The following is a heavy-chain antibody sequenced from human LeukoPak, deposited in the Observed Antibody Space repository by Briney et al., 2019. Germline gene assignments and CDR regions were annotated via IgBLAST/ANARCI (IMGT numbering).Heavy chain of an antibody. J-gene: IGHJ4*02. CDR2: IYYSGST. D-gene: IGHD2-2*01. CDR1: DGSITNYD. Sequence: SETLSLTCTVSDGSITNYDWSWVRQPPGKGLEWIGYIYYSGSTNYNPSLKSRVTISVDTSKNQFSLKLSSVAAADTAVYYCASYHCSSTSCSFDYWGQGTLVTVSS. V-gene: IGHV4-59*08. CDR3: ASYHCSSTSCSFDY.